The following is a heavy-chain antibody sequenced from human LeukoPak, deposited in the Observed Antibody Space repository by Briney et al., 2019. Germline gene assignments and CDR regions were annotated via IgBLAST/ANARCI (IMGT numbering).Heavy chain of an antibody. CDR2: ISSSGSTI. J-gene: IGHJ4*02. V-gene: IGHV3-48*03. D-gene: IGHD6-19*01. CDR3: APQGPSRGWYAYFDY. CDR1: GFTFSSYE. Sequence: GGSLRLSCAASGFTFSSYEMNWVRQAPGKGLEWVSYISSSGSTIYYADSVKGRFTISRDNAKNSLYLQMNSLTAEDTAVYYCAPQGPSRGWYAYFDYWGKGTLVTVSS.